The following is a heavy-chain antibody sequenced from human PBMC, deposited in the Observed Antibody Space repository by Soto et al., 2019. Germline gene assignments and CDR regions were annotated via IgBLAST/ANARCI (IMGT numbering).Heavy chain of an antibody. V-gene: IGHV4-59*04. CDR3: ASLGRGATPVWGFQH. Sequence: SETLSLTCTVSGGSISSYYWSWIRQPPGKGLEWIGSIYYSGSTYYNPSLKSRVTMSLDTSKNQFSLKLSSVTAADTAVYYCASLGRGATPVWGFQHWGQGTLVTVSS. CDR2: IYYSGST. CDR1: GGSISSYY. J-gene: IGHJ1*01. D-gene: IGHD1-26*01.